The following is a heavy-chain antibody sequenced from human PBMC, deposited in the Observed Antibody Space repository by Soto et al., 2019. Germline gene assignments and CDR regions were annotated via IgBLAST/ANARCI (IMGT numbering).Heavy chain of an antibody. Sequence: GALRLSCTAAGFTFSSYAMRWCAPATGKALEWVSGISDGGSNTYSPASVKGRFTISRDNSRNTLYLQMNNLRVEDTAVYYCADGGEWAFNFDYWGQGTLVTVSS. J-gene: IGHJ4*02. CDR2: ISDGGSNT. CDR1: GFTFSSYA. CDR3: ADGGEWAFNFDY. V-gene: IGHV3-23*01. D-gene: IGHD3-10*01.